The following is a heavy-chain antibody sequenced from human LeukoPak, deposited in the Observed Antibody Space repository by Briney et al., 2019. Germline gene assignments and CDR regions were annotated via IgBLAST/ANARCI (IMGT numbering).Heavy chain of an antibody. D-gene: IGHD1-14*01. Sequence: GGSLRLSCAASGFTLRAYWRPGVGQAQGKGVEGLADIRKDGDKKYYGDSVKGGFTISRDNAKNSLYLQLNSLRAEDTAVYYCAKDLASTGALDLWGQGTLVTVSS. CDR1: GFTLRAYW. V-gene: IGHV3-7*01. CDR2: IRKDGDKK. J-gene: IGHJ4*02. CDR3: AKDLASTGALDL.